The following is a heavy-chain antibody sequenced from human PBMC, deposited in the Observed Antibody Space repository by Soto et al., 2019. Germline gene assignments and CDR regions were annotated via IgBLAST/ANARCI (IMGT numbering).Heavy chain of an antibody. CDR3: ASWVGATAWYYFDY. D-gene: IGHD1-26*01. Sequence: GGSLRLSCSASGFTFSSYPMSWVSQAPGKWLEWVSTIRGSGGTTYYADTVKGRFTVSRDNPKNALYLQMNSLTAEDTAVYYCASWVGATAWYYFDYWGPGTLVTVSS. J-gene: IGHJ4*02. CDR1: GFTFSSYP. V-gene: IGHV3-23*01. CDR2: IRGSGGTT.